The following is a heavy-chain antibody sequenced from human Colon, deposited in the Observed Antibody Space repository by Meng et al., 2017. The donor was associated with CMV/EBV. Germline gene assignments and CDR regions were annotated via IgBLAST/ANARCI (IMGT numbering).Heavy chain of an antibody. CDR2: ISPYSGHT. V-gene: IGHV1-18*01. J-gene: IGHJ4*02. Sequence: ASVKVSCKASGYTFTTFGISWVRQAPGQGPEWMGWISPYSGHTNSAPKFQGRVTLTTDTSTSTAYMDLRSLRSDDTAVYYCVRSLDDASGQFRDYWGQGTTVTVSS. CDR1: GYTFTTFG. D-gene: IGHD3-3*01. CDR3: VRSLDDASGQFRDY.